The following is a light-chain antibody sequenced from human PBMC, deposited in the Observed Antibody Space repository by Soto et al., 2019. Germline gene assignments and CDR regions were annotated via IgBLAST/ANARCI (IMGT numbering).Light chain of an antibody. V-gene: IGKV3-20*01. CDR2: GAS. J-gene: IGKJ1*01. CDR1: QSVSSSY. CDR3: QQYGSSPPWT. Sequence: TQSPGTLSLSPGERATLSCRASQSVSSSYLAWYQQKPGQAPRLLIYGASSRATGIPGRFSGSGSGTDFTLTISRQEPEDFAVYYCQQYGSSPPWTFGQGTKVDIK.